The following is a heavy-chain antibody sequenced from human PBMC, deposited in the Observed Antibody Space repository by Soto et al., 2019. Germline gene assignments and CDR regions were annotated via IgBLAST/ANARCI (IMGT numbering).Heavy chain of an antibody. Sequence: VESGGGVVQPGRSQRLSCTDSVLTLTGHSMHWVRQAPGKGLEWLAGISYDGINEYYAESVKGRFTISRDRTDKTVYLEMTGLRLEYTAIYYCAGTPSGGGSDPPHESWRQGTLVTLSS. D-gene: IGHD3-10*01. J-gene: IGHJ4*02. V-gene: IGHV3-30-3*01. CDR1: VLTLTGHS. CDR2: ISYDGINE. CDR3: AGTPSGGGSDPPHES.